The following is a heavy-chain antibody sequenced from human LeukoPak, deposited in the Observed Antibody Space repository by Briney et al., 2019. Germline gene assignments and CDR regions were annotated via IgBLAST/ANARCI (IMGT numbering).Heavy chain of an antibody. CDR2: IYYNGDT. CDR1: GGSFSNSLYY. D-gene: IGHD5-18*01. V-gene: IGHV4-61*01. CDR3: ARVLRAASWRSYDY. Sequence: SETLSLTCTVSGGSFSNSLYYWSWIRQPPGKGLEWIGYIYYNGDTNYNPSLKSRVIISIDTSSNQFSLRLNSMTAADTAVYYCARVLRAASWRSYDYWGQGSLVTVSS. J-gene: IGHJ4*02.